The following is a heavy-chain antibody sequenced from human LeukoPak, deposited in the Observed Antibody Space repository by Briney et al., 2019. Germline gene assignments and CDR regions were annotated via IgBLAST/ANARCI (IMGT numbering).Heavy chain of an antibody. Sequence: GASVKVSCTASGYTFTGYYIHWVRQAPGQGLEWMGWINPNSGGTNYAQKFQGRVTMTRDTSISTAYMELSRLSSDDTAVYYCARDGIAARSVYFGMDVWGQGTTVTVSS. D-gene: IGHD6-6*01. CDR1: GYTFTGYY. CDR3: ARDGIAARSVYFGMDV. CDR2: INPNSGGT. V-gene: IGHV1-2*02. J-gene: IGHJ6*02.